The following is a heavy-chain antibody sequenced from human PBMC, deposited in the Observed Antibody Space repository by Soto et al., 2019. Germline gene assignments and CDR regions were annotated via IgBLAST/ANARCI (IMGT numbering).Heavy chain of an antibody. CDR2: ISSSSSYT. Sequence: VQLLESGGGLVQPGGSLRLSCAASGFTFSDYYMSWIRQAPGKGLEWVSYISSSSSYTNYADSVKGRFTISRDNAKNSLYLQMNSLRAEDTAVYYCARDRDSSGYHGAFDYWGQGTLVTVSS. D-gene: IGHD3-22*01. CDR3: ARDRDSSGYHGAFDY. J-gene: IGHJ4*02. CDR1: GFTFSDYY. V-gene: IGHV3-11*06.